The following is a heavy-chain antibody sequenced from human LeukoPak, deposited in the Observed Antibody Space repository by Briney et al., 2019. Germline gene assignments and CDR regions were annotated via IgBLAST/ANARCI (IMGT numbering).Heavy chain of an antibody. CDR3: TRDQTPYY. V-gene: IGHV3-49*04. CDR2: IRSKIYGGTP. Sequence: GGSLRLSCTTSGFNFGDYAMTWVRQAPGKGLEWVGFIRSKIYGGTPEYAASVKGRFTISRDDSEGVAYLQMSSLKTEDTAVYYCTRDQTPYYWGQGTLVTVAS. J-gene: IGHJ4*02. CDR1: GFNFGDYA.